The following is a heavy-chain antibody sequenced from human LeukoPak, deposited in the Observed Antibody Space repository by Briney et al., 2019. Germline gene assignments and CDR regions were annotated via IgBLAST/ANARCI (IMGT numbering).Heavy chain of an antibody. CDR3: ARQTSRFDP. J-gene: IGHJ5*02. V-gene: IGHV4-39*01. Sequence: PSETLSLTCTVSGGSISNNSYYWGWIRQRPGQGLEYIGGVYYTGTASYAPSFKSRVTMSVDTSRNQFSLKLTSMTDADTAFYYCARQTSRFDPWGQGILVTVSS. CDR1: GGSISNNSYY. CDR2: VYYTGTA.